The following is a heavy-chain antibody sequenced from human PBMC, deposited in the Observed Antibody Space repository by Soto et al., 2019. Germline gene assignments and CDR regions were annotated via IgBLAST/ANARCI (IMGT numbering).Heavy chain of an antibody. CDR3: ARQVWGSSSSLAFVS. CDR2: IDPSDSYT. CDR1: GYRFTSYW. V-gene: IGHV5-10-1*01. D-gene: IGHD6-6*01. J-gene: IGHJ3*02. Sequence: PGASLKISCKGSGYRFTSYWISWVRQMPGKGLEWMGRIDPSDSYTNYSPSFQGHVTISADKSISTAYLQWSSLKDSDTAMYYCARQVWGSSSSLAFVSWCQGKIVTV.